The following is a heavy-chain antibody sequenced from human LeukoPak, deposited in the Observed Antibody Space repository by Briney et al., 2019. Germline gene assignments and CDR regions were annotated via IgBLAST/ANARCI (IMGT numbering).Heavy chain of an antibody. CDR3: ARRPAIFMDGVYYYSMDI. CDR1: GFMFSKYA. V-gene: IGHV3-23*01. Sequence: GGSLRLSCAASGFMFSKYAMSWVRQAPRKGLEWVSAVSASADSTYYADSVKGRFTISRDNSKNTLFLPMNSLRAEDTAVYYCARRPAIFMDGVYYYSMDIWGQGTTVTVSS. J-gene: IGHJ6*02. CDR2: VSASADST. D-gene: IGHD2-2*01.